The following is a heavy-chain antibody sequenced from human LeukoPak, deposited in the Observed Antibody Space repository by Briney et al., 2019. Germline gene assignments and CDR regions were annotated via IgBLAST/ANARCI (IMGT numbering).Heavy chain of an antibody. D-gene: IGHD3-10*01. Sequence: ASVKVSCKASGYTFTSYYMHWVRQAPGQGLEWMGLINPTGGSTGYAQKFQGRVTMTRDMSTSTDYMELSSLRSEDTAVYYCATAAKLTMVRGVMDYWGQGTLVTVSS. CDR3: ATAAKLTMVRGVMDY. CDR1: GYTFTSYY. J-gene: IGHJ4*02. CDR2: INPTGGST. V-gene: IGHV1-46*01.